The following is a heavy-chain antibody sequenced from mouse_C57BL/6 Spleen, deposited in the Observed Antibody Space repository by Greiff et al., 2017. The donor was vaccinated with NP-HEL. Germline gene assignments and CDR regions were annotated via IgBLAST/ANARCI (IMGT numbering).Heavy chain of an antibody. CDR1: GYAFSSSW. Sequence: VQLQQSGPELVKPGASVKISCKASGYAFSSSWMNWVKQRPGKGLEWIGRIYPGDGDTSYNGKFKGKATLTADKSSSTAYMQLNSLTSEDSAVCFCARGYDYDAWFAYWGHGTLVTVSA. CDR3: ARGYDYDAWFAY. V-gene: IGHV1-82*01. D-gene: IGHD2-4*01. CDR2: IYPGDGDT. J-gene: IGHJ3*01.